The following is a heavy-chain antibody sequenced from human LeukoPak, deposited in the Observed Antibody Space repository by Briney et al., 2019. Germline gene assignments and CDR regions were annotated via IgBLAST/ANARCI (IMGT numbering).Heavy chain of an antibody. J-gene: IGHJ6*03. Sequence: SETLSLTCAVYGGSFSGYYWSWIRQPPGKGLEWIGEINHSGSTNYNPSLKSRVTISVDTSKNQFSLKLSSVTAADTAVYYCARGQRRYYYMDVWGKGTTVTVSS. D-gene: IGHD5-24*01. CDR2: INHSGST. CDR1: GGSFSGYY. V-gene: IGHV4-34*01. CDR3: ARGQRRYYYMDV.